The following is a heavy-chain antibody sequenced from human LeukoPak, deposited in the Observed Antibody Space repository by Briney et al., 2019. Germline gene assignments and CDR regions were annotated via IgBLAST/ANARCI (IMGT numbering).Heavy chain of an antibody. Sequence: GGSLRLSCAASGFTFSNYTMNWVRQAPGKGLEWVSSISSSSSYIYFPDSVKDRFTISRDNAKNSLYLHMDSLRAEDTAVYYCARYYCNSTSCHYFDYWGQGTLVTVSS. D-gene: IGHD2-2*01. V-gene: IGHV3-21*01. CDR2: ISSSSSYI. J-gene: IGHJ4*02. CDR1: GFTFSNYT. CDR3: ARYYCNSTSCHYFDY.